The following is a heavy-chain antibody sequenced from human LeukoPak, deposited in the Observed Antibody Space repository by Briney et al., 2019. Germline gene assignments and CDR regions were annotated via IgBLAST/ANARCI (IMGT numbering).Heavy chain of an antibody. CDR1: GFTFSSYA. D-gene: IGHD3-9*01. Sequence: GGSLRLSRAASGFTFSSYAMSWVRQAPGKGLEWVSAISGSGGSTYYADSVKGRFTISRDNSNNTLYLQMNSLRAEDTAVYYCATAILTGYYMSGSYFDYWGQGTLVTVSS. CDR2: ISGSGGST. V-gene: IGHV3-23*01. J-gene: IGHJ4*02. CDR3: ATAILTGYYMSGSYFDY.